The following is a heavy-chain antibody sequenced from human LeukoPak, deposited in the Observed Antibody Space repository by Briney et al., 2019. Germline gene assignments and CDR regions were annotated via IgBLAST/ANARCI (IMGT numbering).Heavy chain of an antibody. CDR2: MKQEGREI. Sequence: GGSLRLSCVASGFTFSNYWMSWVRQAPGKGLEWVANMKQEGREIYYVDSVKGRFTISRDNAKNSLYLQMNSLRAEDTAVYYCAREGTYSGYDLTDSWGQGTLVTVSS. V-gene: IGHV3-7*04. CDR1: GFTFSNYW. J-gene: IGHJ4*02. D-gene: IGHD5-12*01. CDR3: AREGTYSGYDLTDS.